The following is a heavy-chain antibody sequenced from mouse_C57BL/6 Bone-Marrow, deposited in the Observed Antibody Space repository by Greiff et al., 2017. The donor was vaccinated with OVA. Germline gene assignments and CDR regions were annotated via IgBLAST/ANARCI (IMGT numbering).Heavy chain of an antibody. CDR2: INPNNGGT. J-gene: IGHJ3*01. CDR1: GYTFTDYN. CDR3: ARENYYGRGFAY. V-gene: IGHV1-22*01. D-gene: IGHD1-1*01. Sequence: VQLQQSGPELVKPGASVKMSCKASGYTFTDYNMHWVKQSHGKSLEWIGYINPNNGGTSYNQKFKGKATLTVNKSSSTAYMELRSLTSEDSAVDYCARENYYGRGFAYWGQGTLVTVSA.